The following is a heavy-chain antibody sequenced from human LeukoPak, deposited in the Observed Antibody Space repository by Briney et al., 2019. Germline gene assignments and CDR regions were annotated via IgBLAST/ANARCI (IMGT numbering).Heavy chain of an antibody. Sequence: TPSETLSLTCTDSGASISSYYWSWIRQPAGKGLEWIGRIYTSGSTNYNPSLKSRVTLSVDTSKNPFSLKLSSVTAADTAVYFCARGEVRWNNYFDYWGQGTLVTVSS. CDR1: GASISSYY. D-gene: IGHD1/OR15-1a*01. CDR3: ARGEVRWNNYFDY. J-gene: IGHJ4*02. V-gene: IGHV4-4*07. CDR2: IYTSGST.